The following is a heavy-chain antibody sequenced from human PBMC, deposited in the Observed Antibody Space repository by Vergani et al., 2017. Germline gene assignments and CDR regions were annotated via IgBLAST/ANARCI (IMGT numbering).Heavy chain of an antibody. CDR2: ISYDGDRR. CDR3: ARSIVGALGWFDP. V-gene: IGHV3-30*03. D-gene: IGHD1-26*01. Sequence: QVQLVESGGGVVQPGRSLTLSCVASGFSFRGHGMHWVRQAPGKGLEWVAMISYDGDRRDYGDFAKGRFTISRDSSKTVYLQMNSLRAEDTAVYYCARSIVGALGWFDPWGQGTLVTVSS. J-gene: IGHJ5*02. CDR1: GFSFRGHG.